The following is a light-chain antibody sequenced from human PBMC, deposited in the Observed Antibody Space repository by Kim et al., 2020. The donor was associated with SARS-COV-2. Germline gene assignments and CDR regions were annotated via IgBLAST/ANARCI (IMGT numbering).Light chain of an antibody. CDR3: QAWDSITVV. CDR2: QPS. V-gene: IGLV3-1*01. Sequence: SVPPGQTPLLTCSGYKLGDKYACWYQQKPGQSPVPSIYQPSKRPSGIPEPVSGSNSGNTATLTISGTQAMDEADYYCQAWDSITVVFGGGTQLTVL. J-gene: IGLJ2*01. CDR1: KLGDKY.